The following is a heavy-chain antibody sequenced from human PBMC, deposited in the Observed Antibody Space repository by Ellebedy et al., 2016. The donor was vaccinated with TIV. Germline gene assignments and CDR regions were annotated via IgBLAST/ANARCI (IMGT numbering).Heavy chain of an antibody. Sequence: SETLSLXCTVSGGSVSSGSYYWSWIRQPPGKGLEWIGYIYYSGSTSYNPSLKSRVTISLDTSKNQFSLKLRSVTAADTALYYCATLPPLSGRDYWGQGTLVTVSS. V-gene: IGHV4-61*01. J-gene: IGHJ4*02. CDR2: IYYSGST. CDR1: GGSVSSGSYY. CDR3: ATLPPLSGRDY. D-gene: IGHD3-10*01.